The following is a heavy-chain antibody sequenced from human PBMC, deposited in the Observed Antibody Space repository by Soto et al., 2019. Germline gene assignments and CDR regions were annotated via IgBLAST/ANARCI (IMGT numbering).Heavy chain of an antibody. CDR2: IWYDGSNK. V-gene: IGHV3-33*01. CDR3: ARDTGYCTNGVCYTVLVYYYYYMDV. CDR1: GFTFSSYG. D-gene: IGHD2-8*01. J-gene: IGHJ6*03. Sequence: QVQLVESGGGVVQPGRSLRLSCAASGFTFSSYGMHWVRQAPGKGLEWVAVIWYDGSNKYYADSVKGRFTISRDNSKNTLYLQMNILRTEDTAVYYCARDTGYCTNGVCYTVLVYYYYYMDVWGKGTTVTVSS.